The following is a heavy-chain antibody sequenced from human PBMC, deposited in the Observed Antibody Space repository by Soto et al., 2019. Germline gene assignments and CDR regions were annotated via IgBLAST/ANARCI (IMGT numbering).Heavy chain of an antibody. V-gene: IGHV3-33*01. CDR3: ARARGRRSSPDY. Sequence: PGGSLRLSCAASGFTFSSYGMHWVRQAPGKGLEWVAVIWYDGSNKYYADSVKGRFTISRDNSKNTLYLQMNSLRAEDTAVYYCARARGRRSSPDYWGQGTLVTVSS. CDR2: IWYDGSNK. D-gene: IGHD3-10*01. J-gene: IGHJ4*02. CDR1: GFTFSSYG.